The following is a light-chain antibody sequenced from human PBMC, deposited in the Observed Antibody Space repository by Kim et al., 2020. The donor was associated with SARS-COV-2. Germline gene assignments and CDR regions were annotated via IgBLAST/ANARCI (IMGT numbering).Light chain of an antibody. CDR2: VAS. CDR3: QHSYGRPYN. J-gene: IGKJ2*01. CDR1: QSILTQ. V-gene: IGKV1-39*01. Sequence: ASLCYWVTLTCVASQSILTQFNWLQRIRGNATKLLFSVASSMRCGVPSGFSGSVYGTDFTLTISSLQLEDFAAYYCQHSYGRPYNFGQGAKLVI.